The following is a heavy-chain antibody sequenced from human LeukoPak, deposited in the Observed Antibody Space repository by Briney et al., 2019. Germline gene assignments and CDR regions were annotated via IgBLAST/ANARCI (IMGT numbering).Heavy chain of an antibody. CDR3: ATCARNFYCYRFDY. CDR1: GYTFTSNY. CDR2: IYPRDGST. Sequence: EASVKVSCKASGYTFTSNYIHWVRQAPGQGLEWMGMIYPRDGSTSYAQKFQGRVTVTRDTSTSTVHMELSGLRSEDTAVYYCATCARNFYCYRFDYWGQGTLVTVSS. V-gene: IGHV1-46*01. J-gene: IGHJ4*02. D-gene: IGHD2-2*02.